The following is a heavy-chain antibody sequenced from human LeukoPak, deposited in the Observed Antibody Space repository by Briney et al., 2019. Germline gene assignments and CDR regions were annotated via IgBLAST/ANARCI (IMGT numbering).Heavy chain of an antibody. CDR3: AREGGIAVAGPPQGDYYYYYYYMDV. Sequence: PGGSLRLSCAASGFTFSDYYMSWIRQAPGKGLEWVSYISSSGSTIYYADSVKGRFTISRDNAKNSLYLQMNSLRAEDTAVYYCAREGGIAVAGPPQGDYYYYYYYMDVWGKGTTVTVSS. CDR1: GFTFSDYY. CDR2: ISSSGSTI. D-gene: IGHD6-19*01. J-gene: IGHJ6*03. V-gene: IGHV3-11*04.